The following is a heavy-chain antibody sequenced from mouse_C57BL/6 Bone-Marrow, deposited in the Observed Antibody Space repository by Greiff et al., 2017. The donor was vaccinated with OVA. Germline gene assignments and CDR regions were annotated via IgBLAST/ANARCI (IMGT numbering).Heavy chain of an antibody. CDR1: GYAFSSSW. CDR2: IYPGDGDT. J-gene: IGHJ1*03. CDR3: ARNYYGSSYWYFDV. Sequence: QVQLQQSGPELVKPGASVKISCKASGYAFSSSWMNWVKQRPGKGLEWIGRIYPGDGDTNYNGKFKGKATLTADKSSSTAYMQLSSLTSEDSAVYVCARNYYGSSYWYFDVWGTGTTVTVSS. V-gene: IGHV1-82*01. D-gene: IGHD1-1*01.